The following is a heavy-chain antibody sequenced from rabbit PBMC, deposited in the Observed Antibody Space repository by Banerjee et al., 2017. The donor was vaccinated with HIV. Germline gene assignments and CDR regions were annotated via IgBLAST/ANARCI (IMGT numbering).Heavy chain of an antibody. CDR1: GFSFSSSYY. D-gene: IGHD1-1*01. Sequence: QSLEESGGDLVKPGASLTLTCTASGFSFSSSYYMCWVRQAPGKGLEWIGYINTGSGSTDYANWVNGRFTISLDNAQNTVFLQMTSLTAADTATYFCSRGYASSSGYLRYFGLWGQGTLVTVS. CDR2: INTGSGST. V-gene: IGHV1S40*01. CDR3: SRGYASSSGYLRYFGL. J-gene: IGHJ4*01.